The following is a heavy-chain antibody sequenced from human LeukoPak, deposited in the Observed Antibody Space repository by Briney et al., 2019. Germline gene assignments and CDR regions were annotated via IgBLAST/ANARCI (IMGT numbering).Heavy chain of an antibody. V-gene: IGHV3-48*03. CDR1: GFTFSSYE. CDR2: ISSGSTK. CDR3: ARAPYSAYVAY. D-gene: IGHD5-12*01. J-gene: IGHJ4*02. Sequence: GGSLRLSCAASGFTFSSYEMNWVRLAPGKGLEWVSYISSGSTKYYADSVKGRFTISRDNAKNSLYLQMSSLRAEDTAVYYCARAPYSAYVAYWGQGTLVTVSS.